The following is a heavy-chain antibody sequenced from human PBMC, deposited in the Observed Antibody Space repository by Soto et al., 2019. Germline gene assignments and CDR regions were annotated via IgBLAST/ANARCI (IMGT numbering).Heavy chain of an antibody. V-gene: IGHV4-39*01. CDR2: IYYSGST. CDR3: ARLYCSGGSCYYYYYYYMDV. CDR1: GGAISSSSYY. J-gene: IGHJ6*03. Sequence: SETLSLTCTVSGGAISSSSYYWGWIRQPPRKGLEWIGSIYYSGSTYYNPSLKSRVTISVDTSKNQFSLKLSSVTAADTAVYYCARLYCSGGSCYYYYYYYMDVWGKGTTVTVSS. D-gene: IGHD2-15*01.